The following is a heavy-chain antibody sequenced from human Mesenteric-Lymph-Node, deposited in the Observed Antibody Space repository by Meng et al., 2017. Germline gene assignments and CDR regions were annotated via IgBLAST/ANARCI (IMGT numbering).Heavy chain of an antibody. D-gene: IGHD3-10*01. CDR3: ARDARVRGVISGGMDV. CDR2: IIPIFGTA. V-gene: IGHV1-69*06. J-gene: IGHJ6*02. Sequence: SVKVSCKASGGTFSSYAISWVRQAPGQGLEWMGGIIPIFGTANYAQKFQGRATITADKSTSTAYMELSSLRSEDTAVYYCARDARVRGVISGGMDVWGQGTTVTVSS. CDR1: GGTFSSYA.